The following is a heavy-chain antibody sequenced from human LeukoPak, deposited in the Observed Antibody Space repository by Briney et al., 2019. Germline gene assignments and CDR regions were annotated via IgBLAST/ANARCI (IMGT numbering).Heavy chain of an antibody. CDR3: AKDRGVWAFDI. Sequence: PGRSLRLSCAASGITLSSYDMHWVRQAPGKALEWVAVISADGSNKDYADSVKGRFTISRDNSKNTLDLQMNSLRAEDTAVYYCAKDRGVWAFDIWGQGTMVTVSS. V-gene: IGHV3-30-3*01. J-gene: IGHJ3*02. CDR2: ISADGSNK. CDR1: GITLSSYD. D-gene: IGHD3-10*01.